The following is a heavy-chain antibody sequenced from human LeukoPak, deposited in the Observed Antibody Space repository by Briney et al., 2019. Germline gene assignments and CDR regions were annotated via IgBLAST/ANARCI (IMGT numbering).Heavy chain of an antibody. CDR3: AKDIGTGWSFDY. CDR2: IKGNGDTT. J-gene: IGHJ4*02. D-gene: IGHD6-19*01. V-gene: IGHV3-43*02. Sequence: GGSLRLSCAASGFTFHNYAMHWVRQAPGKGLEWVSLIKGNGDTTYNADSVKGRFTISRDNSKNSLYLQINSLRTEDTALYYCAKDIGTGWSFDYWVQGTLVTVSS. CDR1: GFTFHNYA.